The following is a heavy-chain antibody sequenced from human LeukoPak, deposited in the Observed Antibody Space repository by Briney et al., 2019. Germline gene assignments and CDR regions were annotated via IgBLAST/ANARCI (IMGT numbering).Heavy chain of an antibody. V-gene: IGHV4-39*01. CDR3: AVSLGWFDP. D-gene: IGHD3-16*01. Sequence: SETLSLTCTVSGGSIRSYYWGWIRQPPGKGLEWIGSIYYSGSTYYNPSLKSRVTISVDTSKNQFSLKLSSVTAADTAVYYCAVSLGWFDPWGQGTLVTVSS. J-gene: IGHJ5*02. CDR2: IYYSGST. CDR1: GGSIRSYY.